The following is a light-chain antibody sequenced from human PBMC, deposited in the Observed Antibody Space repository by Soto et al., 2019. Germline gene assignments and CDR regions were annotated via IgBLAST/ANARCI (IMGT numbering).Light chain of an antibody. CDR3: QKCKVAPFT. CDR1: QAIRND. Sequence: DIQMTQSPSSLSASVGDRVTITCRASQAIRNDLAWYQQKPGRAPKRLIYGSSSLQSGVPSRFSGSGSGTEFTLTISSLQPEDFATYYCQKCKVAPFTFGGGTKVEIK. J-gene: IGKJ4*01. CDR2: GSS. V-gene: IGKV1-17*01.